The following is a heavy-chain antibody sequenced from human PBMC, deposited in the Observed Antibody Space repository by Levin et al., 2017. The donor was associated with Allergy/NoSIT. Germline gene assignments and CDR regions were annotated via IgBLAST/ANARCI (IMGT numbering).Heavy chain of an antibody. CDR2: INAGNGNT. V-gene: IGHV1-3*01. CDR3: AREPRDTHSQLERRKVWFDP. J-gene: IGHJ5*02. CDR1: GYTFTSYA. Sequence: ASVKVSCKASGYTFTSYAMHWVRQAPGQRLEWMGWINAGNGNTKYSQKFQGRVTITRDTSASTAYMELSSLRSEDTAVYYCAREPRDTHSQLERRKVWFDPWGQGTLVTVSS. D-gene: IGHD1-1*01.